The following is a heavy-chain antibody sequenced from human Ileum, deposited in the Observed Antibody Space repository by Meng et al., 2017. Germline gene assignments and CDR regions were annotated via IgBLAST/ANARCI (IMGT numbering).Heavy chain of an antibody. CDR3: IPSIVVAGTDIGY. Sequence: GGSLRLSCVASGFTFSYSWLSWVRQAPGKGLEWVANIKQDGSDKYYLDSVKGRFTISRDDSNNTAYLQMNSLKTEDTAVYYCIPSIVVAGTDIGYWGQGTLVTVSS. V-gene: IGHV3-7*03. J-gene: IGHJ4*02. CDR1: GFTFSYSW. CDR2: IKQDGSDK. D-gene: IGHD6-19*01.